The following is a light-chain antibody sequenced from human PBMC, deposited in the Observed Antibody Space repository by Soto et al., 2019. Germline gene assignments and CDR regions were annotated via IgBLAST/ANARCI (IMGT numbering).Light chain of an antibody. CDR2: RAS. CDR1: QHVSSN. Sequence: EIVMTQSPATLSVSPGGSATLSCRASQHVSSNFAWYRQKPGQAPTLLIFRASTRATGIPARFSGSGTETEFTLTISSLQSEDFAVYYCLQYNNWPYTFGQGTKLEIK. CDR3: LQYNNWPYT. V-gene: IGKV3-15*01. J-gene: IGKJ2*01.